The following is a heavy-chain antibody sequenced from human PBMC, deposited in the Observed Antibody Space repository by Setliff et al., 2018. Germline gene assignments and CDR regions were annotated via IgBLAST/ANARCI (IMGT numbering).Heavy chain of an antibody. J-gene: IGHJ4*02. CDR1: GYTFTSYG. CDR3: ARLFILTGYYNYFDY. V-gene: IGHV1-18*01. D-gene: IGHD3-9*01. Sequence: GASVKVSCKASGYTFTSYGISRVRRAPGQGLEWMGWISAYNGNTNYAQKLQGRVTMTTDTSTSTAYMELRSLRSDDTAVYYCARLFILTGYYNYFDYWGQGTLVTVSS. CDR2: ISAYNGNT.